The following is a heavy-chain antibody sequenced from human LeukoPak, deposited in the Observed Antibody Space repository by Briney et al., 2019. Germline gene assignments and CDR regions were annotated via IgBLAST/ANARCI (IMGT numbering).Heavy chain of an antibody. J-gene: IGHJ4*02. CDR1: GGSFSGYY. Sequence: SETLSLTCAVYGGSFSGYYWSWIRQPPGKGLERIGEINHSGSTNYNPSLKSRVTISVDTSKNQFSLKLSSVTAADTAVYYCARLVVVVAATSEPRFDYWGQGTLVTVSS. CDR3: ARLVVVVAATSEPRFDY. V-gene: IGHV4-34*01. CDR2: INHSGST. D-gene: IGHD2-15*01.